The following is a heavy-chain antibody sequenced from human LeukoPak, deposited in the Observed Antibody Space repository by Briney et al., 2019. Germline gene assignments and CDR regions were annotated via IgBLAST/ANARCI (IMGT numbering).Heavy chain of an antibody. CDR1: GGSISSSSYY. Sequence: SETLSLTCTVSGGSISSSSYYWGWIRQPPGKGLEWIGSIYYSGSTYYNPSLKSRVTISVDTSKNQFSLKLSSVTAADTAVYYCARHGYYGSGSYSSRGAFDIWGQGTMVTVSS. CDR2: IYYSGST. V-gene: IGHV4-39*01. D-gene: IGHD3-10*01. CDR3: ARHGYYGSGSYSSRGAFDI. J-gene: IGHJ3*02.